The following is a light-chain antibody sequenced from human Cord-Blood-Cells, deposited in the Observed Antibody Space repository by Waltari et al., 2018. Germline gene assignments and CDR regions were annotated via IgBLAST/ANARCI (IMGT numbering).Light chain of an antibody. CDR3: QSYDSSLSGQGV. Sequence: QSVLTQPPSVSGAPGQRVTISCTGSSSNIGAGYDVHWYQQLPGTAPKLLIYGTRNRPSGVPDRFSGSKSGTSASLAITGLQAEDEADYYCQSYDSSLSGQGVFGGGTKLTVL. CDR1: SSNIGAGYD. J-gene: IGLJ2*01. CDR2: GTR. V-gene: IGLV1-40*01.